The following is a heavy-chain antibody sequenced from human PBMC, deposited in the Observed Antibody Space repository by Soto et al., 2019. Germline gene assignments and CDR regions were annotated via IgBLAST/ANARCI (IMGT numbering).Heavy chain of an antibody. D-gene: IGHD5-12*01. Sequence: GASVKVSCKASGCTFSSYAISCVRQAPGQGLEWMGGIIPIFGTANYAQKFQGRVTITADESTSTAYMELSSLRSEDTAVYYCATWSSGYDFYYGMDVWGQGTTVTVSS. CDR2: IIPIFGTA. V-gene: IGHV1-69*13. J-gene: IGHJ6*02. CDR3: ATWSSGYDFYYGMDV. CDR1: GCTFSSYA.